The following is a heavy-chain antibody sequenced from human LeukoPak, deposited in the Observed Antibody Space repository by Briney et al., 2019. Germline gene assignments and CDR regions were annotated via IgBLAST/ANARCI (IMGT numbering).Heavy chain of an antibody. CDR2: LYSGGST. V-gene: IGHV3-66*01. CDR1: GFTFSSYD. Sequence: GGSLRLSCAASGFTFSSYDMSWVRQAPGKGLEWVSFLYSGGSTYYADSVKGRFTISRDSSKNMLYLQVNSLRAEDTAVYYCARAWSGTQYYFDYWGLGTLVTVSS. CDR3: ARAWSGTQYYFDY. D-gene: IGHD3-3*01. J-gene: IGHJ4*02.